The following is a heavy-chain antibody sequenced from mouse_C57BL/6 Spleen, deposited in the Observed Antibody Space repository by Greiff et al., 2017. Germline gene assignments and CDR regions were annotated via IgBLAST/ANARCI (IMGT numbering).Heavy chain of an antibody. CDR3: ASLYDGYYEY. CDR1: GYSITSGYY. V-gene: IGHV3-6*01. D-gene: IGHD2-3*01. Sequence: VQLQQSGPGLVKPSQSLSLTCSVTGYSITSGYYWNWIRQFPGNKLEWMGYISYDGSNNYNPSLKNRISITRDTSKNQFFLKLNSVTTEDTATYSCASLYDGYYEYWGQGTTLTVSS. J-gene: IGHJ2*01. CDR2: ISYDGSN.